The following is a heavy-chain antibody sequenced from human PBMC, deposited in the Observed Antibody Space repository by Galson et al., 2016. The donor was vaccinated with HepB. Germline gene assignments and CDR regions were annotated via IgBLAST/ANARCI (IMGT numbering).Heavy chain of an antibody. CDR3: AKDLGSGYDLHYFEY. V-gene: IGHV3-23*01. J-gene: IGHJ4*02. CDR2: INGGGGDT. Sequence: SLRLSCAASGFDFRGSAMYWVRQAPGKGLEWVSEINGGGGDTHYADSVKGRFTISRDNSKHTLNLQMNSLRPEDTAIYFCAKDLGSGYDLHYFEYWGQGTQVTVSP. D-gene: IGHD5-12*01. CDR1: GFDFRGSA.